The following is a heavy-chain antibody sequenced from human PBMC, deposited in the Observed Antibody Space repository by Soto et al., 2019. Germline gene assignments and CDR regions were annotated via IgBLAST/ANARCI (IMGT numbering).Heavy chain of an antibody. CDR2: TRNKANSYTT. D-gene: IGHD3-3*01. CDR3: ARSSYDFWSGYYLEATYYMDV. Sequence: GGSLRLSCAASGFTFSDHYMDWVRQAPGKGLEWVGRTRNKANSYTTEYAASVKGRFTISRGDSKNSLYLQMNSLKTEDTAVYYCARSSYDFWSGYYLEATYYMDVWGKGTTVTVSS. J-gene: IGHJ6*03. V-gene: IGHV3-72*01. CDR1: GFTFSDHY.